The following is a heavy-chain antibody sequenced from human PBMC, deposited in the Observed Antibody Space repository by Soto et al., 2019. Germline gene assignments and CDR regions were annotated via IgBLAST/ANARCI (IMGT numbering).Heavy chain of an antibody. V-gene: IGHV6-1*01. Sequence: PSQTLSLTCAISGDSVSSNSAAWNWIRQSPSRGLEWLGRTYYRSKWYNDYAVSVKSRITINPDTSKNQFSLQLNSVTPEDTAVYYCARLRGISSSSWDDCFDPWGQGTLVTVSS. CDR3: ARLRGISSSSWDDCFDP. CDR2: TYYRSKWYN. J-gene: IGHJ5*02. CDR1: GDSVSSNSAA. D-gene: IGHD6-13*01.